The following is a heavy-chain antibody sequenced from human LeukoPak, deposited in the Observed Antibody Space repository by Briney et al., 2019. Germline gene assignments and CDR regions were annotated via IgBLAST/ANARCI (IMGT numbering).Heavy chain of an antibody. J-gene: IGHJ4*02. V-gene: IGHV5-51*01. Sequence: GESLKISCKGSGYSFTSYWVGWVRQMSGKGLEWMGIIYPGDSDTRYSPSFQGQVTISADKSISTAYLQWGSLKASDTAMYYCAIWFGERYFDYWGQGTLVTVSS. CDR2: IYPGDSDT. D-gene: IGHD3-10*01. CDR3: AIWFGERYFDY. CDR1: GYSFTSYW.